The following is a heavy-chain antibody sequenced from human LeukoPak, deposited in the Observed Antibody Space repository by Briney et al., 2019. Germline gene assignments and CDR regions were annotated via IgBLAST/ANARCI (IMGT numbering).Heavy chain of an antibody. CDR3: AKGTATPDLNYFGY. J-gene: IGHJ4*02. CDR1: GFTFSSYG. V-gene: IGHV3-33*06. D-gene: IGHD2-2*01. Sequence: GGSLRLSCAASGFTFSSYGFHWVRQAPGKGLEWVAVDWYDGGNKFYADSVKGRFTISRDNSKNTLYLQMNSLRAEDTAVYYCAKGTATPDLNYFGYWGQGTLVTVSS. CDR2: DWYDGGNK.